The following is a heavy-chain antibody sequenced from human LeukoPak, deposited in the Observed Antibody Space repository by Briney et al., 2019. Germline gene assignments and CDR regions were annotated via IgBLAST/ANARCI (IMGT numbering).Heavy chain of an antibody. D-gene: IGHD3-22*01. V-gene: IGHV4-34*01. CDR3: ARNSHYYDSSGFNY. J-gene: IGHJ4*02. CDR1: GGSFSGYY. CDR2: INHSGST. Sequence: PSETLSLTCAVYGGSFSGYYWSWIRQPPGKGLEWIGEINHSGSTNYNPSLKSRVTTSVDTSKNQFSLKLSSVTAADTAVYYCARNSHYYDSSGFNYWGQGTLVTVSS.